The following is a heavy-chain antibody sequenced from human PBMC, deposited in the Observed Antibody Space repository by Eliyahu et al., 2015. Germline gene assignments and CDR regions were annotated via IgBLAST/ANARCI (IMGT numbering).Heavy chain of an antibody. CDR3: AIHALRGASGPSYEY. D-gene: IGHD6-19*01. V-gene: IGHV5-51*01. CDR2: IYAGDSDT. J-gene: IGHJ4*02. CDR1: XXTFTTYW. Sequence: EVQLVQSGAEVKKPGESXKISCKGSXXTFTTYWIAWLXQVPGKGLEHMGIIYAGDSDTRYSPSFQGQVTISADKSISTAYLEWGSLKASDTAMYYCAIHALRGASGPSYEYWGQGTLVTVSS.